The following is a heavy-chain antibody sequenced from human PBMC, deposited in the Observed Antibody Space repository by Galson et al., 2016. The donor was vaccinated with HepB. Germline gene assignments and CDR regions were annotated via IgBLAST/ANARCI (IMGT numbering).Heavy chain of an antibody. D-gene: IGHD2-2*01. V-gene: IGHV3-9*01. CDR1: GFTLDHYA. CDR3: FADLRCSSPSCSPRWFDP. CDR2: ISWNSGSI. Sequence: SLRLSCAASGFTLDHYAMHWVRQAPGKGLEWVSGISWNSGSIGYADSVKGRFTISRDNAKNSLYLQMNSLRAGDTAVYYCFADLRCSSPSCSPRWFDPWGQGTQVTVSS. J-gene: IGHJ5*02.